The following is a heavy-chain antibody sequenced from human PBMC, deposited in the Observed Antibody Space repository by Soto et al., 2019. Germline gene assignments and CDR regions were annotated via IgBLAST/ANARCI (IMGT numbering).Heavy chain of an antibody. CDR1: GGTFSSYA. CDR3: AREYSGRYYCWFDP. V-gene: IGHV1-69*01. CDR2: IIPISGTA. D-gene: IGHD1-26*01. J-gene: IGHJ5*02. Sequence: QVQLGQSGAEVKTPGSSVKVSCKASGGTFSSYAISWVRQAPGQGLEWMGGIIPISGTANYAQKFQGRVTITADESMSTAYMELSSLRSEDTAVYDCAREYSGRYYCWFDPWGQGTLVTVSS.